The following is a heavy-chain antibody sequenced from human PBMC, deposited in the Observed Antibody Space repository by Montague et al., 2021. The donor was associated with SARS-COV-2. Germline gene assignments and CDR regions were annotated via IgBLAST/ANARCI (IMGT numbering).Heavy chain of an antibody. V-gene: IGHV4-38-2*02. CDR2: NYLHGNA. CDR1: GYFIGTGTY. CDR3: ARGRVTRAGFDY. Sequence: SETLSLTCSVSGYFIGTGTYWGWIRHSPAKGLEWIGSNYLHGNAYYNPSLNSRVTISLDTSNNQFSLRLTSVTTSDTAVYYCARGRVTRAGFDYWGQGIRVIVSS. D-gene: IGHD2-21*02. J-gene: IGHJ4*02.